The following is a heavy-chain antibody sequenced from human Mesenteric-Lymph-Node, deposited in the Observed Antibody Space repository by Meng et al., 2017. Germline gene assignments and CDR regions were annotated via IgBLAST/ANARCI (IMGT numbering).Heavy chain of an antibody. J-gene: IGHJ5*02. Sequence: GESLKISCVASGFTFSSYWMHWVRQAPGKGLVWVSRIKSDGSSTSYEGSVKGRFTISRDNAKNTLYLQMNGLRVEDTALYYCATVGDGYNFESRGSWGQGTLVTVSS. CDR1: GFTFSSYW. V-gene: IGHV3-74*01. D-gene: IGHD1-1*01. CDR3: ATVGDGYNFESRGS. CDR2: IKSDGSST.